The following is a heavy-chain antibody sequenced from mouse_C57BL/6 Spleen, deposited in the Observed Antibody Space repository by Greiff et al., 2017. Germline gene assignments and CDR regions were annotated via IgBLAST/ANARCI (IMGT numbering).Heavy chain of an antibody. CDR2: IWRGGST. Sequence: VQLQQSGPGLVQPSQSLSITCTVSGFSLTSYGVHWVRQSPGKGLEWLGVIWRGGSTDYNAAFMSRLSITKENSKSQVFYKMNRLQADDTAIYYCTKRDLLGYAMDDWGQGTSVTVSS. V-gene: IGHV2-5*01. CDR1: GFSLTSYG. D-gene: IGHD2-1*01. CDR3: TKRDLLGYAMDD. J-gene: IGHJ4*01.